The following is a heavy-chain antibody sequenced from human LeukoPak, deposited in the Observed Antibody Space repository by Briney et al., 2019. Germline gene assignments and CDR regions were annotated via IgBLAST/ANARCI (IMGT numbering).Heavy chain of an antibody. CDR2: LHHSGST. CDR3: ARVGGDDSTGHYSVDY. D-gene: IGHD3-22*01. V-gene: IGHV4-38-2*01. J-gene: IGHJ4*02. Sequence: KPSETLSLTCAVSGYSITSTYWWGWIRQTPGRGLEWIGSLHHSGSTSYSPSLKSRVTISVDTSKNQFPLRLSSVTAADTAVYYCARVGGDDSTGHYSVDYWGQGTLVTVSS. CDR1: GYSITSTYW.